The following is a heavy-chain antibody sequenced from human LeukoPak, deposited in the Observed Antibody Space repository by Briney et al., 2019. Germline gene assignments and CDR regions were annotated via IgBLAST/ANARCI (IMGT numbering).Heavy chain of an antibody. Sequence: KASETLSLTCTVSGGSISTDDYYWTWIRQHPGKGLEWIGYIYYSGNTYYNPSLKSRVTISVDTSKNQFSLKLSSVTAADTAVCYCAIYYSSWIDHWGQGTLVTVSS. V-gene: IGHV4-31*03. CDR2: IYYSGNT. D-gene: IGHD6-6*01. CDR3: AIYYSSWIDH. J-gene: IGHJ4*02. CDR1: GGSISTDDYY.